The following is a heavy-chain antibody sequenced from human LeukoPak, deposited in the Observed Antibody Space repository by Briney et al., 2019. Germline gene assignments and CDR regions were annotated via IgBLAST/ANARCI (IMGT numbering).Heavy chain of an antibody. D-gene: IGHD3-16*01. CDR2: IYPGNSDT. V-gene: IGHV5-51*01. CDR3: ARHASTFTMALGWYFDL. J-gene: IGHJ2*01. Sequence: GESLKISCKGSGYSFTSYWIGWVRQMPGKGLEWMGIIYPGNSDTRYSPSFQGQVTISADKSISTAYLQLSSLKASDTAMYYCARHASTFTMALGWYFDLWGRGTLVTVSS. CDR1: GYSFTSYW.